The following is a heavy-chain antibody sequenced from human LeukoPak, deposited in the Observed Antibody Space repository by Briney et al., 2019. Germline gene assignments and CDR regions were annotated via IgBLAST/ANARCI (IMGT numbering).Heavy chain of an antibody. V-gene: IGHV4-39*07. CDR2: IYHSGST. CDR1: GGSISSSSYY. Sequence: SETLSLTCTVSGGSISSSSYYWGRIRQPPGKGLEWIGSIYHSGSTYYNPSLKSRVTISVDTSKNQFSLKLSSVTAADTAVYYCARGGTTVTATRFLTGGMDVWGQGTTVTVSS. D-gene: IGHD4-11*01. CDR3: ARGGTTVTATRFLTGGMDV. J-gene: IGHJ6*02.